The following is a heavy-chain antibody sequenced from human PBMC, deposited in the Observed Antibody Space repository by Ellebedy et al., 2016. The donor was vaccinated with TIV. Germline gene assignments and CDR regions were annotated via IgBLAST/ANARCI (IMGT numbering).Heavy chain of an antibody. D-gene: IGHD6-19*01. CDR3: AREISVSSGWYAYYFDY. J-gene: IGHJ4*02. CDR2: IIPIFGTA. CDR1: GGTFSSYA. Sequence: AASVKVSCKASGGTFSSYAISWVRQAPGQGLEWMGGIIPIFGTANYAQKFQGRVTITADESTSTAYMELSSLRSEDTAVYYCAREISVSSGWYAYYFDYWGLGTLVTVSS. V-gene: IGHV1-69*13.